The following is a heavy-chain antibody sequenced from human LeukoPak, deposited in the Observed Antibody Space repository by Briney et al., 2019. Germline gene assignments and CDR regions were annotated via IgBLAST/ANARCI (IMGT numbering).Heavy chain of an antibody. D-gene: IGHD3-22*01. CDR1: AYTFTGYY. J-gene: IGHJ4*02. CDR2: INPNSGGT. Sequence: ASVKVSCKASAYTFTGYYIHWVRQAPGQGLEWMGWINPNSGGTNYAQNFQGRVTMTRDMSITTAYMELGRLRSDDTAVYYCARVGGYDYDSSGYNGLSYWGQGTLVTVSS. CDR3: ARVGGYDYDSSGYNGLSY. V-gene: IGHV1-2*02.